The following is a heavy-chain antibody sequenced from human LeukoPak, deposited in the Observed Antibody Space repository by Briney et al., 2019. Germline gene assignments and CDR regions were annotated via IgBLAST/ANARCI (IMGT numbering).Heavy chain of an antibody. V-gene: IGHV4-39*07. CDR3: ARGPDVDYFDY. Sequence: SGTLSLTCTVSGGSISSSSYYWGWIRQPPGKGLEWIGSIYHSGSTYYNPSLKSRVTISVDTSKNQFSLKLSSVTAADTAVYYCARGPDVDYFDYWGQGTLVTVSS. CDR1: GGSISSSSYY. CDR2: IYHSGST. J-gene: IGHJ4*02. D-gene: IGHD2-21*01.